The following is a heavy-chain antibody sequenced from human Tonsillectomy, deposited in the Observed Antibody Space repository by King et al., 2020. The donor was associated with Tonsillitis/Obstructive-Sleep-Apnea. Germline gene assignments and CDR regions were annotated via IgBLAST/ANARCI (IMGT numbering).Heavy chain of an antibody. CDR3: ASPIGGGASYYFDY. J-gene: IGHJ4*02. V-gene: IGHV4-39*01. D-gene: IGHD3-16*01. Sequence: QLQESGPGLVKPSETLSLTCTVSGGSISSTSYYWGWIRQPPGKGLEWLGSIYYSGSTYYNPSLKSRVTISVHTSENQFSLKLSSVTAADTAVYYCASPIGGGASYYFDYWGQGTLVTVSS. CDR1: GGSISSTSYY. CDR2: IYYSGST.